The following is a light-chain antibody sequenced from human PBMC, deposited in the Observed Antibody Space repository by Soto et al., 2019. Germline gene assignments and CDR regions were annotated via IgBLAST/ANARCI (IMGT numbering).Light chain of an antibody. V-gene: IGKV3-20*01. Sequence: EIVLTQSPGTLSLSPGARATLSCRASQSVSSSYLAWYQQKPGQAPRLLIYGASSRATGIPDRFSGSGSGTDFTLTISRLEPEDFAVYYCQQYGSSSITFGHGTRLEIK. CDR2: GAS. CDR3: QQYGSSSIT. CDR1: QSVSSSY. J-gene: IGKJ5*01.